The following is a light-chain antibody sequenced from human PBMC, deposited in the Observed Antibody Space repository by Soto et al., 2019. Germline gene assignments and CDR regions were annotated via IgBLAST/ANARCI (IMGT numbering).Light chain of an antibody. J-gene: IGKJ2*01. CDR2: GAS. CDR3: QQDNNWPRT. Sequence: EIVMTQSPATLSVSPGERATLSCRASQSGSSNLAWYQQKPGQAPRLLLYGASTRATGIPARFSGSGSGTEFTLTISSLQSEDFAVYYCQQDNNWPRTFGQGNKLEIK. CDR1: QSGSSN. V-gene: IGKV3-15*01.